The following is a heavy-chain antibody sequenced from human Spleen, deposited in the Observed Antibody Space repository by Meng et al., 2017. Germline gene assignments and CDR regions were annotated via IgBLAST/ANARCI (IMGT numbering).Heavy chain of an antibody. Sequence: SVKVSCKASGGTFSSYAISWVRQAPGQGLEWMGGIIPIFGTANYAQKFQGRVTITTDESTSTAYMEPSSLRSEDTAVYYCARDRVASPGITMVWGVFGGFDIWGQGTMVTVSS. CDR2: IIPIFGTA. J-gene: IGHJ3*02. CDR1: GGTFSSYA. V-gene: IGHV1-69*05. CDR3: ARDRVASPGITMVWGVFGGFDI. D-gene: IGHD3-10*01.